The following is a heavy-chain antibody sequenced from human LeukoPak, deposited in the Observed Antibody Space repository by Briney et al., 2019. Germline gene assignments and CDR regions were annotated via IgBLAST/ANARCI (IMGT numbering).Heavy chain of an antibody. CDR1: GFTFSRYA. CDR2: ISGSGGST. Sequence: PGGSLRLSCSASGFTFSRYAMHWVRQAPGKGLESVSGISGSGGSTYYADSVKGRFTISRDNSKNTLYLQMNSLRAEDTAVYYCAKTIGGYYYYYGMDVWGQGTTVTVSS. J-gene: IGHJ6*02. V-gene: IGHV3-23*01. CDR3: AKTIGGYYYYYGMDV. D-gene: IGHD3-16*01.